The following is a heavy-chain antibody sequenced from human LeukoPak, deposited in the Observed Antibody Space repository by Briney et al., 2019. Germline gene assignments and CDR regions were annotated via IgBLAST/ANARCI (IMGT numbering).Heavy chain of an antibody. D-gene: IGHD6-13*01. CDR2: IWYDGSNK. CDR3: AKDAAGSSSWANY. V-gene: IGHV3-33*06. CDR1: GFIFSSFG. J-gene: IGHJ4*02. Sequence: GGSLRLSCAASGFIFSSFGMHWVRQAPGKGLEWVAVIWYDGSNKYYADSVKGRFTISRDNSKNTLSLQMNSLRAEDTAVYYCAKDAAGSSSWANYWGQGALVTVSS.